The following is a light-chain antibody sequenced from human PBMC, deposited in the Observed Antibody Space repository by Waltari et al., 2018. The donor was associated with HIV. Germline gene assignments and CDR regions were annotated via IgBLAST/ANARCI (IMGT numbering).Light chain of an antibody. CDR1: SGINVGSYR. CDR3: MIWHSSAWV. V-gene: IGLV5-45*02. Sequence: QAVLTQPSSLSASPGASASLTCTLRSGINVGSYRIYWYQQKPGSPPQFLLRDKLDSDNQQGSGVPSRCSGSKEASANAGILLISGLQSDDEADYYCMIWHSSAWVFGGGTKLTVL. CDR2: DKLDSDN. J-gene: IGLJ2*01.